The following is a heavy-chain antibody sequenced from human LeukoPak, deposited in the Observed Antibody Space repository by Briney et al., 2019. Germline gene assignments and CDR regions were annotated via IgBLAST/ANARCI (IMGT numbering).Heavy chain of an antibody. CDR1: GGSISSYY. J-gene: IGHJ6*03. CDR3: AREGRYRYGYNEYHSYMDI. Sequence: PSETLSLTCTVSGGSISSYYWSWIRQPPRKGLEWIGYIYYSGSTNYNPSLKSRVTISVDTSKNQFSLKLSSVTAAETAVYYCAREGRYRYGYNEYHSYMDIWGKGTTVTVSS. V-gene: IGHV4-59*01. CDR2: IYYSGST. D-gene: IGHD5-24*01.